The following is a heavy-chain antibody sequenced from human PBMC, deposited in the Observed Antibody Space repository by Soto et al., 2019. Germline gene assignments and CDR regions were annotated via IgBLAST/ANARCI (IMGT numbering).Heavy chain of an antibody. D-gene: IGHD6-13*01. V-gene: IGHV3-30*18. CDR3: AKARGEYSSSWYGGNWFDP. Sequence: QVQLVESGGGVVQPGRSLRLSCAASGFTFSSYGMHWVRQAPGKGLEWVAVISYDGSNKYYADSVKGRFTISRDNSKNTLYLQMNSLRAEDTAVYYCAKARGEYSSSWYGGNWFDPWGQGTLVTVSS. J-gene: IGHJ5*02. CDR1: GFTFSSYG. CDR2: ISYDGSNK.